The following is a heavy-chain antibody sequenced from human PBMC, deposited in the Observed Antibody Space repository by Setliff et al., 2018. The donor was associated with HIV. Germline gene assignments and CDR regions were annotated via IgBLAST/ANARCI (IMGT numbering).Heavy chain of an antibody. CDR2: IYPDKSDT. D-gene: IGHD1-26*01. CDR1: GYTFSTYW. CDR3: LLRRTYTALDSYYSFDY. Sequence: GESLKISCQGSGYTFSTYWIAWVRQTPGKGMDWVGLIYPDKSDTKYRPSLQGQVTISADKSIATAYLQWNNLKASDTAIYYCLLRRTYTALDSYYSFDYWGQGTLVTVSS. J-gene: IGHJ4*02. V-gene: IGHV5-51*01.